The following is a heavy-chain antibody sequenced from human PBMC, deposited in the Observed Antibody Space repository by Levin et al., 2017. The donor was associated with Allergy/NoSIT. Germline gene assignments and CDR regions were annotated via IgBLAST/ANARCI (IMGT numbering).Heavy chain of an antibody. Sequence: GGSLRLSCAASGFLFSSYEMNWVRQAPGKGLEWVSYISSTGDAMYYADSVKGRFTFSRDNAKNSLYLQMDSLRAEDTAIYYCARVASTTSRDFDYWGQGTLVTVSS. CDR1: GFLFSSYE. CDR2: ISSTGDAM. V-gene: IGHV3-48*03. J-gene: IGHJ4*02. CDR3: ARVASTTSRDFDY. D-gene: IGHD2-2*01.